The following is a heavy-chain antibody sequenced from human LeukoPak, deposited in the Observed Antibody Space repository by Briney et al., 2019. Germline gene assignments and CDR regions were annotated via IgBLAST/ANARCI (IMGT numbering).Heavy chain of an antibody. Sequence: PGRSLRLSCAASGFTFSSYAMHWVRQAPGKGLEWVAVISYDGSNKYYADSVKGRFTISRDNSKNTVYLQVNSLRAEDTAVYYCAKSVDSIVTLFDYWGQGTLVAVSS. V-gene: IGHV3-30*04. CDR2: ISYDGSNK. CDR1: GFTFSSYA. D-gene: IGHD2-21*01. CDR3: AKSVDSIVTLFDY. J-gene: IGHJ4*02.